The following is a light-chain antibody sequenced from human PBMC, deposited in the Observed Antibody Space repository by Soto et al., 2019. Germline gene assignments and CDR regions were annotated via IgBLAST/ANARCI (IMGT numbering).Light chain of an antibody. V-gene: IGKV3-20*01. CDR2: GAS. CDR3: QQYVSSPPSWT. CDR1: RSVSSSY. Sequence: ETVLTQSPGTLSLSPGERATLFCRASRSVSSSYLAWYRQKPGQAPRLLIYGASSRATGIPDRFSGSGSGTDFTLTISRLEPEDFAVYYCQQYVSSPPSWTFGQGTKVEIK. J-gene: IGKJ1*01.